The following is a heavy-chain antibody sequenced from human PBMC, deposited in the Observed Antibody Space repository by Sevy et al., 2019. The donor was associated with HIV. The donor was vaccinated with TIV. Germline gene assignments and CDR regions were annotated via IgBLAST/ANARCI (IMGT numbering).Heavy chain of an antibody. CDR2: ISSSTSTI. Sequence: GGSLRLSCAASGFTFSSYSMNWVRQAPGKGLEWVSYISSSTSTIYYAASVKGRFTISRDNAKNSLYLQMNSLRDEDTAVYYCAGGTSIYYYGSGSLFDYWGQATLVTVSS. CDR3: AGGTSIYYYGSGSLFDY. CDR1: GFTFSSYS. D-gene: IGHD3-10*01. J-gene: IGHJ4*02. V-gene: IGHV3-48*02.